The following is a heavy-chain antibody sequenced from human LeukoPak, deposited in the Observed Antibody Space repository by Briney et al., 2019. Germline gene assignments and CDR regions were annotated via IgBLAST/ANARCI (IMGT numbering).Heavy chain of an antibody. Sequence: SETLSLTCAVYGGSFSGYYWSWLRQPPGKGLEWIGEINHSGSTNYNPSLKSRVTISVDTSKNQFSLKLSSVTAADTAVYYCARGNGYCSSTSCLSVKQYNWFDPWGQGTLVTVSS. J-gene: IGHJ5*02. CDR2: INHSGST. D-gene: IGHD2-2*01. CDR1: GGSFSGYY. CDR3: ARGNGYCSSTSCLSVKQYNWFDP. V-gene: IGHV4-34*01.